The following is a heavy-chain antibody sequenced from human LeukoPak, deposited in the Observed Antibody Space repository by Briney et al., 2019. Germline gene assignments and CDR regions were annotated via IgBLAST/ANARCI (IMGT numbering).Heavy chain of an antibody. CDR1: GFMFSSHW. D-gene: IGHD1-20*01. CDR3: AIYNWNSRRELDY. J-gene: IGHJ4*02. Sequence: GGSLRLSCAASGFMFSSHWMGWVRQAPAKGLEWVAHIKHDGSEKYYVDSLKGRFAISRDNAKNSLYLQMNSLRAEDTAVYYCAIYNWNSRRELDYWGQGTLVTVTS. CDR2: IKHDGSEK. V-gene: IGHV3-7*01.